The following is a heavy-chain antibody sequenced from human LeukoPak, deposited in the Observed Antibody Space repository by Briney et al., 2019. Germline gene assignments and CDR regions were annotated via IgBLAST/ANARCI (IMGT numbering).Heavy chain of an antibody. CDR2: INPNSGGT. CDR3: ARENAVAGSYYYYYYGMDV. V-gene: IGHV1-2*04. D-gene: IGHD6-19*01. J-gene: IGHJ6*02. CDR1: GYTFTGYY. Sequence: ASVKVSCEASGYTFTGYYMHWVRQAPGQGLEWMGWINPNSGGTNYAQKFQGWVTVTRDTSISTAYMELSRLRSDDTAVYYCARENAVAGSYYYYYYGMDVWGQGTTVTVSS.